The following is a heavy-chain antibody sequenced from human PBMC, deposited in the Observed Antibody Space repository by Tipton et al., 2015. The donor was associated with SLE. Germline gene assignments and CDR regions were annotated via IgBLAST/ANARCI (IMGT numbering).Heavy chain of an antibody. J-gene: IGHJ6*03. CDR1: GFTFSSYG. Sequence: SLRLSCAASGFTFSSYGMSWVRQAPGKGLEWVGSTIYYAESVKGRFTISRDNAKNSLYLQMNSLRAEDTAVYYCAREDTDFMDVWGKGTTVTVSS. V-gene: IGHV3-48*04. CDR2: STI. CDR3: AREDTDFMDV.